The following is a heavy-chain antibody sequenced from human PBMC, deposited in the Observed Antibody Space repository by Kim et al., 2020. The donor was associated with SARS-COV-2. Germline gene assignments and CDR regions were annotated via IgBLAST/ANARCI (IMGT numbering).Heavy chain of an antibody. CDR2: ISYDGSNK. V-gene: IGHV3-30*04. D-gene: IGHD5-12*01. J-gene: IGHJ1*01. CDR3: ARDGSPYGGYVLEYFQH. CDR1: GFTFSSYA. Sequence: GGSLRLSCAASGFTFSSYAMHWVRQAPGKGLEWVAVISYDGSNKYYADSVKGRFTISRDNSKNTLYLQMNSLRAEDTAVYYCARDGSPYGGYVLEYFQHWGQGTLVTVSS.